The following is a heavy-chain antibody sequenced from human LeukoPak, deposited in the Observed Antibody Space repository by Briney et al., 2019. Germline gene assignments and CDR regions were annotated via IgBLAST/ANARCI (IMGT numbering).Heavy chain of an antibody. CDR3: ARDWGSRPFYY. CDR2: INHSGST. V-gene: IGHV4-34*01. CDR1: GGSFSGYY. D-gene: IGHD3-16*01. Sequence: PSETLSLTCAVYGGSFSGYYWSWLRQPPGKGLEWIGEINHSGSTNYNPSLKSRVTISVDTSKNQFSLTLSSVTAADTAVYYCARDWGSRPFYYWGQGTLVTVSS. J-gene: IGHJ4*02.